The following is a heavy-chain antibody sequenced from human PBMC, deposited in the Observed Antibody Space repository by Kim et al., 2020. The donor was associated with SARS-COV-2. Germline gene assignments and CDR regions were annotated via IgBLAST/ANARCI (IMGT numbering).Heavy chain of an antibody. CDR1: GFTFSSYW. CDR3: ARELSCGGDCGFYP. D-gene: IGHD2-21*01. CDR2: IKQDGSEK. Sequence: GGSLRLSCAASGFTFSSYWMSWVRQAPGKGLEWVANIKQDGSEKYYVDSVKGRFTISRDNAKNTLYLQMNSLRAEDTAVYYCARELSCGGDCGFYPWGEGALVTVSS. J-gene: IGHJ5*02. V-gene: IGHV3-7*03.